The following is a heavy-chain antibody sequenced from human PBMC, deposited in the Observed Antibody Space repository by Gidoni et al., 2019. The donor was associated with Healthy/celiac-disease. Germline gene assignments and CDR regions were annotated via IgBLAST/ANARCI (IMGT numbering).Heavy chain of an antibody. J-gene: IGHJ5*02. V-gene: IGHV1-69*02. CDR3: ARTLRFLEWSPDGLHNWFDP. CDR2: IIPILGIA. D-gene: IGHD3-3*01. CDR1: GGTFSSYT. Sequence: QVQLVQSGAEVKKPGSSVKVSCKASGGTFSSYTISWVRQAPGQGLEWMGRIIPILGIANYAQKFQGRVTITADKSTSTAYMELSSLRSEDTAVYYCARTLRFLEWSPDGLHNWFDPWGQGTLVTVSS.